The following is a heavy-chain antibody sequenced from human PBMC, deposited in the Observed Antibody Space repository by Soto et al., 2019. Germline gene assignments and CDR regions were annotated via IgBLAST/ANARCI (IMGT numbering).Heavy chain of an antibody. CDR2: MNNDGSYT. J-gene: IGHJ3*02. V-gene: IGHV3-74*01. Sequence: EVQLVESGGGLVQPGGSLRLSCAASGFTFSSYWMYWVRQAPGKGLEWVSHMNNDGSYTIYAESVKGRFTRSRDNAKKTLDLQMNRLRAEDTAVYYCVLGGYMHACDIWGQGTMVAVSS. CDR3: VLGGYMHACDI. CDR1: GFTFSSYW. D-gene: IGHD6-13*01.